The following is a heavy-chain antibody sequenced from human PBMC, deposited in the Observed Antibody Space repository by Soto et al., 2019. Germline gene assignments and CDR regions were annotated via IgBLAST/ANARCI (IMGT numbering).Heavy chain of an antibody. Sequence: QITLKESGPTLVKPTQTLTLTCTFSGFSLSTSGVGVGWIRQPPGKALEWLALIYWDADKRYSPSLKSRLTIPKDPSKTQVGHTMTTIDPADTATYYCAHTAYGSVTYYDILTGYPSANYFDFWGQGTLVTVSS. CDR3: AHTAYGSVTYYDILTGYPSANYFDF. CDR1: GFSLSTSGVG. D-gene: IGHD3-9*01. J-gene: IGHJ4*02. CDR2: IYWDADK. V-gene: IGHV2-5*02.